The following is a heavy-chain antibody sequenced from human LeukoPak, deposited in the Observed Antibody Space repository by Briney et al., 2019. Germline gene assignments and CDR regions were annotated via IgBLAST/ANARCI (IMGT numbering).Heavy chain of an antibody. CDR3: ARDHPSGALDY. V-gene: IGHV3-33*01. D-gene: IGHD6-19*01. J-gene: IGHJ4*02. Sequence: DPGGSLRLSCAASGFTFSSYGMHWVRQAPGKGLEWVAVIWYDGSNKYYADSVKGRFTISRDNSKNTLYLQMNSLRAEGTAVYYCARDHPSGALDYWGQGTLVTVSS. CDR2: IWYDGSNK. CDR1: GFTFSSYG.